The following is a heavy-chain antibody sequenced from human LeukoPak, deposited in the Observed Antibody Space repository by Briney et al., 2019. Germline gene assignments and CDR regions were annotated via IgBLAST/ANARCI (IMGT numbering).Heavy chain of an antibody. CDR3: ARTPIVGATNFDY. CDR1: GGSISSGSYY. Sequence: SQTLSLTCTVSGGSISSGSYYWSWIRQPAGKGLEWIGRIYTSGSTNYNPSLKSRVTISVDTSKNQFSLKLSSVTAADTAVYYCARTPIVGATNFDYWGQGTLVTVSS. V-gene: IGHV4-61*02. J-gene: IGHJ4*02. D-gene: IGHD1-26*01. CDR2: IYTSGST.